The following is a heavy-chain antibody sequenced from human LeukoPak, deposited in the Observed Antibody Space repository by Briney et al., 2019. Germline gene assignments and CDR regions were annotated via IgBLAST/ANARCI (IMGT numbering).Heavy chain of an antibody. D-gene: IGHD3-10*01. V-gene: IGHV1-18*01. Sequence: ASVKVSCKASGYTFTSYGISWVRQAPGQGLEWMGWISAYNGNTNYAQKLQGRVTMTTDTSTSTAYMELRSLRSDDTAMYYCARDWYYGSGSYRPFDYWGQGTLVTVSS. CDR1: GYTFTSYG. CDR3: ARDWYYGSGSYRPFDY. CDR2: ISAYNGNT. J-gene: IGHJ4*02.